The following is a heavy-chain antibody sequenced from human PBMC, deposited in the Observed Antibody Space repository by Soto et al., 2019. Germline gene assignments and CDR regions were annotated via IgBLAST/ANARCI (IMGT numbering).Heavy chain of an antibody. CDR3: ARDRTVRGDWFDP. V-gene: IGHV4-4*07. J-gene: IGHJ5*02. D-gene: IGHD3-10*01. Sequence: QVQLQESGPGLVKASETVSLTCTVSGASISSYYWTWIRQPAGKGLEWIGRISTSGTTNYNPSLKSRVTMSVDTSKNQFSLKLNSVTAADTAVYYCARDRTVRGDWFDPWGQGTLVTVSS. CDR2: ISTSGTT. CDR1: GASISSYY.